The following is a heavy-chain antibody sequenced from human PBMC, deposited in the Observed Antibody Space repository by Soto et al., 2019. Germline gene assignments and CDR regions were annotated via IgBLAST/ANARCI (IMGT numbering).Heavy chain of an antibody. Sequence: LRLSCAASGFTFSSYAMHWVRQAPGKGLEWVAVISYDGSNKYYADSVKGRFTISRDNSKNTLYLQMNSLRAGDTAVYYCASRGYCSSTSCYHNPPEYFQHWGQGTLVTVSS. V-gene: IGHV3-30-3*01. D-gene: IGHD2-2*01. J-gene: IGHJ1*01. CDR3: ASRGYCSSTSCYHNPPEYFQH. CDR2: ISYDGSNK. CDR1: GFTFSSYA.